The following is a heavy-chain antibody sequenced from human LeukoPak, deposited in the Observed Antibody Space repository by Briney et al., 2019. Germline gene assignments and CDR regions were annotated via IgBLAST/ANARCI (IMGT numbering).Heavy chain of an antibody. CDR3: ARDIDQTLDY. CDR1: GFTFSSYA. CDR2: ISYDGSNK. V-gene: IGHV3-30-3*01. J-gene: IGHJ4*02. Sequence: QPGRSLRLSCAASGFTFSSYAMHWVRQAPGKGLEWVAVISYDGSNKYYAASVKGRFTISRDNSKNTLYLQMNSLRAEDTAVYYCARDIDQTLDYWGQGTLVTVSS. D-gene: IGHD2-2*01.